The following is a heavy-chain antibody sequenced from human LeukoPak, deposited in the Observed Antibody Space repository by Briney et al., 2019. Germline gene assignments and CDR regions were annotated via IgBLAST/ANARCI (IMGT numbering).Heavy chain of an antibody. J-gene: IGHJ1*01. CDR3: ARDAYCGGDCSTPAGFQH. CDR2: INPSGGST. CDR1: GYTFTNYY. V-gene: IGHV1-46*01. D-gene: IGHD2-21*02. Sequence: VASVKVSCKASGYTFTNYYMHWVRQAPGQGLEWMGIINPSGGSTSYAQKFQGRVTMTRDTSTSTVYMELSSLRSEDTAVYYCARDAYCGGDCSTPAGFQHWGQGTLVTVSS.